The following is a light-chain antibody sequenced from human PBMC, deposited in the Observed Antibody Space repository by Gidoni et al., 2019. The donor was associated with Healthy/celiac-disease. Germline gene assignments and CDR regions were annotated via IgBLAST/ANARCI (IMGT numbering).Light chain of an antibody. Sequence: SSLTCTGNSNIVGNQGAAWLQQHQGHPHKLLSYRNNNRPSGISERFSASRSGNTASLTITGLQPEDEADYYCSALDSSLSAWVFGGGPKLTVL. CDR2: RNN. CDR3: SALDSSLSAWV. J-gene: IGLJ3*02. CDR1: SNIVGNQG. V-gene: IGLV10-54*02.